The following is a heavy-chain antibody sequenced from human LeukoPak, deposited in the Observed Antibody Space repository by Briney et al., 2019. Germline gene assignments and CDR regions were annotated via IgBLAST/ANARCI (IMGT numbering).Heavy chain of an antibody. V-gene: IGHV1-2*02. CDR2: LIPNGDT. D-gene: IGHD3-22*01. CDR1: GYTFNAYY. J-gene: IGHJ5*02. Sequence: ASVKVSCKASGYTFNAYYIHWVRQAPGQGLEWMGWLIPNGDTNSAQRFQGRITMTRDTSISTAYMELSRLRFDDTAVYYCARSPPHYYDGSGYYYPNWFDPWGQGTLVTVSS. CDR3: ARSPPHYYDGSGYYYPNWFDP.